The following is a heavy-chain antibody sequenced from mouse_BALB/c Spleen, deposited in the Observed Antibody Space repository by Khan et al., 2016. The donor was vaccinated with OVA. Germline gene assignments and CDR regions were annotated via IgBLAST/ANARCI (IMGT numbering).Heavy chain of an antibody. V-gene: IGHV14-3*02. D-gene: IGHD4-1*01. J-gene: IGHJ3*01. CDR3: ARDYWDVFAY. CDR2: IDPANGNT. CDR1: GFNIKDTY. Sequence: EVQLQESGAELVKPGASVKLSCTASGFNIKDTYMHWVKQRPEQGLEWIGRIDPANGNTKFDPKFQDKATISADTSSNTAYLQRSSLTSEDTAVYYCARDYWDVFAYWGQGTLVTVSA.